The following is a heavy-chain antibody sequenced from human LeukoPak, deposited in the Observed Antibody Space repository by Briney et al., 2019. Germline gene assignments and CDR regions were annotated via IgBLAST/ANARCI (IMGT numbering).Heavy chain of an antibody. CDR2: INWNGGST. CDR3: ARFSAVAGTDY. CDR1: GFTFDDHG. D-gene: IGHD6-19*01. V-gene: IGHV3-20*01. Sequence: GGSLRLSCAASGFTFDDHGISWVRQAPAYGLEWVSGINWNGGSTGYADSVKGRFTISRDNAKNSLYLQMNSLRAEDTALYHCARFSAVAGTDYWGQGTQVTVSS. J-gene: IGHJ4*02.